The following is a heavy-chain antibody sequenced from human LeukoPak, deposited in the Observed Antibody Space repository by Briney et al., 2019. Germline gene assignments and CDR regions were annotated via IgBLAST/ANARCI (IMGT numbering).Heavy chain of an antibody. CDR2: ISYDGSNK. CDR1: GFTFSSYG. J-gene: IGHJ3*02. CDR3: AKVTSGSLDI. Sequence: GGSLRLSCAASGFTFSSYGMHWVRQAPGRGLEWVAVISYDGSNKYYADSVKGRFTISRDNSKNTLYLQMNSLRAEDTAVYYCAKVTSGSLDIWGQGTMVTVSS. V-gene: IGHV3-30*18. D-gene: IGHD1-26*01.